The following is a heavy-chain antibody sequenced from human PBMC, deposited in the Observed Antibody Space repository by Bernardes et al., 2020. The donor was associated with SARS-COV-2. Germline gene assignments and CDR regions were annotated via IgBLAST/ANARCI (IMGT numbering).Heavy chain of an antibody. CDR1: DSSVTYY. V-gene: IGHV4-34*01. CDR3: ARGSSYCGGDCHAD. J-gene: IGHJ4*01. Sequence: SETLSLTCGVHDSSVTYYYSWIRQAPGKGLEWIGQINLGGSTNYSPALKSRVTMSIDTLKNRLSFKMTSVTAADTAMYYCARGSSYCGGDCHADWGQGTLVTVSS. CDR2: INLGGST. D-gene: IGHD2-21*02.